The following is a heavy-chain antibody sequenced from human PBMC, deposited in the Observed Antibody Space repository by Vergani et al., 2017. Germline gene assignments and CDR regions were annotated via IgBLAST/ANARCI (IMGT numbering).Heavy chain of an antibody. CDR3: AREREEYYYDSSGYFRRRYYFDY. J-gene: IGHJ4*02. CDR1: GFTFSSYW. CDR2: KKQDGSEK. Sequence: EVQLVESGGGLVQPGGSLRLSCAASGFTFSSYWMSWVRQAPGKGLEWVANKKQDGSEKYYVDSVKGRFTISRDNAKNSLYLQMNSLRAEDTAVYYCAREREEYYYDSSGYFRRRYYFDYWGQGTLVTVSS. D-gene: IGHD3-22*01. V-gene: IGHV3-7*01.